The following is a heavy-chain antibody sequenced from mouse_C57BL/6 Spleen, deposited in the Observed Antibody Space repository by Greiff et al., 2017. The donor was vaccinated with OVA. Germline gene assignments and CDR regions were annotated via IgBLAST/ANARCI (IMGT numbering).Heavy chain of an antibody. D-gene: IGHD1-1*01. CDR1: GYTFTSYW. CDR3: ARDYGSSYWYFDV. V-gene: IGHV1-52*01. J-gene: IGHJ1*03. Sequence: VQLQQPGAELVRPGSSVKLSCKASGYTFTSYWMHWVKQRPIQGLEWIGNIDPSDSETHYNQKFKDKATLTVDKSSSTAYMQLSSLTSGDSAVYYCARDYGSSYWYFDVWGTGTTVTVSS. CDR2: IDPSDSET.